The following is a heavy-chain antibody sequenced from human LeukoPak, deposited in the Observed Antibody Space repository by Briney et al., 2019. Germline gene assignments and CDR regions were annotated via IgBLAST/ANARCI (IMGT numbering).Heavy chain of an antibody. D-gene: IGHD1-26*01. Sequence: GGSLRLSCAASGFTFSSYEMNWVRQAPGKGLEWVSYISSSGTTIYYADSVKGRFTISRDNAKNSLYLQMNSLRAEDTAVYYCARDFVGAFDYWGQGTLVTVSS. V-gene: IGHV3-48*03. CDR1: GFTFSSYE. CDR2: ISSSGTTI. CDR3: ARDFVGAFDY. J-gene: IGHJ4*02.